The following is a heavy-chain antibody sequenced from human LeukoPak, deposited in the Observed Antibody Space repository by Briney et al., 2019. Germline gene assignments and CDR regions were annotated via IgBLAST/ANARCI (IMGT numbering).Heavy chain of an antibody. CDR3: AKPLAAAGTTAYYYDSSGYFFFDY. CDR2: IRYDGSNK. D-gene: IGHD3-22*01. J-gene: IGHJ4*02. V-gene: IGHV3-30*02. CDR1: GFTFSSYG. Sequence: GGSLRPSCAASGFTFSSYGMHWVRQAPGKGLEWVAFIRYDGSNKYYADSVKGRFTISRDNSKNTLYLQMNSLRAEDTAVYYCAKPLAAAGTTAYYYDSSGYFFFDYWGQGTLVTVSS.